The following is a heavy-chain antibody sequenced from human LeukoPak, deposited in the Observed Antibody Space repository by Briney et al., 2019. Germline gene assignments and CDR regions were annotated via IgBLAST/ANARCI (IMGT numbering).Heavy chain of an antibody. V-gene: IGHV3-48*03. CDR1: GFTFSSYE. CDR2: VVSSGSPI. J-gene: IGHJ6*02. Sequence: GGSLRLSCAASGFTFSSYEMNWVRQAPGKGLEWVSYVVSSGSPIYYADSVKGRFTISRDNAKNSLFLQMNSLRAEDTAVYYCARENLNGLDVWGQGTTVTVS. CDR3: ARENLNGLDV.